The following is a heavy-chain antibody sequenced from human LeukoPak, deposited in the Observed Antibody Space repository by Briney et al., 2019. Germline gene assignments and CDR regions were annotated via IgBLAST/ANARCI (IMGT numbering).Heavy chain of an antibody. CDR2: IKKKANSYIT. J-gene: IGHJ4*02. V-gene: IGHV3-72*01. Sequence: PGGSLRLSCAASGFTFSDHCVDWVRQAPGKGLEWFGRIKKKANSYITEYAASVKGRFTISRDDSKNSLYLQMNSLKTEDTAVYYCARATPLGYGSPFDYWGQGTLVTVSS. CDR1: GFTFSDHC. CDR3: ARATPLGYGSPFDY. D-gene: IGHD2-15*01.